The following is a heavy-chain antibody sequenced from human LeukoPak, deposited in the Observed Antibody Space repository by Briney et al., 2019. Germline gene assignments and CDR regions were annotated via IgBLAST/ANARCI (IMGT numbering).Heavy chain of an antibody. Sequence: SETLSLTCTVSGGSISSYYWSWIRQPPGKGLEWIGYIYYSGSTNYNPSLESRVTISVDTSKNQFSLKLSSVTAADTAVYYCARVRIRGVLDYWGQGTLVTVSS. CDR2: IYYSGST. J-gene: IGHJ4*02. V-gene: IGHV4-59*01. D-gene: IGHD3-10*01. CDR3: ARVRIRGVLDY. CDR1: GGSISSYY.